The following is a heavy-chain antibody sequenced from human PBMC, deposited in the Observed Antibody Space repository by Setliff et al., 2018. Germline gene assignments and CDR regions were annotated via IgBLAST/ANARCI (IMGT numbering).Heavy chain of an antibody. CDR2: IWYDGSNK. V-gene: IGHV3-33*06. CDR1: GFTFSSYG. D-gene: IGHD6-13*01. Sequence: SCAASGFTFSSYGMHWVRQAPGKGLEWVAVIWYDGSNKYYADSVKGRFTISRDNSKNTLYLQMNSLRAEDTAVYYCAEGDITAGYAFDIWGQGTMVTVSS. J-gene: IGHJ3*02. CDR3: AEGDITAGYAFDI.